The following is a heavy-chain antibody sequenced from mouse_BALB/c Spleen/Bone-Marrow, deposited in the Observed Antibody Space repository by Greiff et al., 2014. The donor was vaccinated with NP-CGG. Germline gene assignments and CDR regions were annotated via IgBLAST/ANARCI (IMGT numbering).Heavy chain of an antibody. J-gene: IGHJ3*01. CDR1: GYTSTDYY. V-gene: IGHV1-19*01. D-gene: IGHD2-1*01. CDR2: VNPYNGGT. CDR3: ARGNYYGNWFAY. Sequence: SGPELVKPGASVKMSCKASGYTSTDYYMDWVKQSHGESFEWIGRVNPYNGGTSYNQKFKGKATLTVDKSSSTAYMELNSLTSEDSAVYYCARGNYYGNWFAYWGQGTLVTVSA.